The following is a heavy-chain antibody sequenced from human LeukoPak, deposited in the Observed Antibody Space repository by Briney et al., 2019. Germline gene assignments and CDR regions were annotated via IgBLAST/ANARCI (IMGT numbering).Heavy chain of an antibody. CDR1: GGTFSSYA. CDR3: ARDGDDYGDYVFDY. CDR2: IIPILGIA. V-gene: IGHV1-69*04. D-gene: IGHD4-17*01. J-gene: IGHJ4*02. Sequence: ASVKVSRKASGGTFSSYAISWVRRAPGQGLEWMGRIIPILGIANYAQKFQGRVTITADKSTSTAYMELSSLRSEDTAVYYCARDGDDYGDYVFDYWGQGTLVTVSS.